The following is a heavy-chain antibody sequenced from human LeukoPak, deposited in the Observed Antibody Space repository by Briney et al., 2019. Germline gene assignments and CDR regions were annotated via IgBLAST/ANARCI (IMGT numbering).Heavy chain of an antibody. Sequence: GGSLRLSCAASRFTFTTYSMNWVRQAPGKGLEWVSAISGSGGSTYYADSVKGRFTISRDNSKNTLYLQMNSLRAEDTAVYYCAKNADSSGYPDAFDIWGQGTMVTVSS. J-gene: IGHJ3*02. CDR1: RFTFTTYS. CDR3: AKNADSSGYPDAFDI. V-gene: IGHV3-23*01. CDR2: ISGSGGST. D-gene: IGHD3-22*01.